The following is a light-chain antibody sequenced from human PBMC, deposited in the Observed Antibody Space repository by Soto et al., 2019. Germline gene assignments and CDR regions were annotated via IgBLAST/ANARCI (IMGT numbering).Light chain of an antibody. Sequence: QSVLTQPATVSGTPGQSITISCTGTKRDVGGYNYVSWYQLLPGKAPKLMIYGVSNRPSGVSNRFSGSKSGNTASLTISGLQAEDEADYYCSSYTSSRGVFGTGTKVPVL. CDR3: SSYTSSRGV. CDR1: KRDVGGYNY. V-gene: IGLV2-14*01. CDR2: GVS. J-gene: IGLJ1*01.